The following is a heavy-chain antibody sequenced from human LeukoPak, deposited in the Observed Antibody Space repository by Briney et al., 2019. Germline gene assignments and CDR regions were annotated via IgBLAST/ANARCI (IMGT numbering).Heavy chain of an antibody. Sequence: PSETLSLTCAVYGGPFSGYYWSWIRQPPGKGLEWIGEINHSGSTNYNPSLKSRVTISVDTSKNQFSLKLSSVTAADTAVYYCARARYYYYDSSGYYAWGQGTPVTVSS. D-gene: IGHD3-22*01. CDR1: GGPFSGYY. CDR3: ARARYYYYDSSGYYA. V-gene: IGHV4-34*01. J-gene: IGHJ5*02. CDR2: INHSGST.